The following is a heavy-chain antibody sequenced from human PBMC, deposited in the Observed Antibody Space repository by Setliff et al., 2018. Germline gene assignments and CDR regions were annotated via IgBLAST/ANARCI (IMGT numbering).Heavy chain of an antibody. CDR3: ARHVGSRGRGYNYYYYYMDV. D-gene: IGHD3-10*01. Sequence: PSETLSLTCTVSGGSISSYYWSWIRQAPGKGLEWIGYIHTSGSTNYNPSLKSRVTISVDSSINQFSRKLSAVTAADTAVYYCARHVGSRGRGYNYYYYYMDVWGKGTTVTVSS. CDR2: IHTSGST. CDR1: GGSISSYY. J-gene: IGHJ6*03. V-gene: IGHV4-4*08.